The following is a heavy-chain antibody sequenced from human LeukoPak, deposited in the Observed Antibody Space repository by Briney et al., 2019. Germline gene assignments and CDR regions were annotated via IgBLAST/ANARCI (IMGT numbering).Heavy chain of an antibody. V-gene: IGHV3-48*04. J-gene: IGHJ6*03. Sequence: GGSLRLSCAASGFTFSNYWMTWVRQAPGKGLEWVSYINGPATNIFYADSVKGRFTISRDNAKNSLYLQMNSLRVEDTAVYYCATTLSGWSPPQTSYYSYYMDVWGKGTTVTISS. CDR2: INGPATNI. D-gene: IGHD6-19*01. CDR3: ATTLSGWSPPQTSYYSYYMDV. CDR1: GFTFSNYW.